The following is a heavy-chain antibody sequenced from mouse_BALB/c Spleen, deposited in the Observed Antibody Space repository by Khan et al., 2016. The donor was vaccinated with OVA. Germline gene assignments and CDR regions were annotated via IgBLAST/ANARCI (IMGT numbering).Heavy chain of an antibody. Sequence: QVQLKQSGPGLVAPSQSLSITCTVSGFSLTDYDVSWIRQPPGKGLEWLGVIWGGGNTYYNSALKSRLSISKDNSKSQVFLKMNSLQTDDTARYYCAKWVWSYYFALDYWGQGTSVTVSS. CDR2: IWGGGNT. D-gene: IGHD2-10*02. J-gene: IGHJ4*01. V-gene: IGHV2-6-5*01. CDR3: AKWVWSYYFALDY. CDR1: GFSLTDYD.